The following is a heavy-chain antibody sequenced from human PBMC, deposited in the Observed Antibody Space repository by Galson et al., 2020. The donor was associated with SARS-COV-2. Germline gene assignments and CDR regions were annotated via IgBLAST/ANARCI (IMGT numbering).Heavy chain of an antibody. CDR2: INTNTGNP. CDR1: GYTFTSYA. D-gene: IGHD3-22*01. J-gene: IGHJ3*02. Sequence: ASVKVSCKASGYTFTSYAMNWVRQAPGQGLEWMGWINTNTGNPTYAQGFTGRFVFSLDTSVSTAYLQISSLKAEATAVYYCARYWVYDSSGYHKGEAFDIWGQGTMVTVSS. CDR3: ARYWVYDSSGYHKGEAFDI. V-gene: IGHV7-4-1*02.